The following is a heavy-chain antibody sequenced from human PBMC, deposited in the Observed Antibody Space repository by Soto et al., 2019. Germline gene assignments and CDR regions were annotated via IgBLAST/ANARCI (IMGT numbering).Heavy chain of an antibody. CDR3: AREEGVAAAGTGNWFDP. D-gene: IGHD6-13*01. V-gene: IGHV1-69*01. CDR1: GGTFSSYD. CDR2: IIPIFGTA. J-gene: IGHJ5*02. Sequence: QVQLVQSGAEVKKPGSSVKVSCKASGGTFSSYDISWVRQAPGQGLEWMGGIIPIFGTANYAQKFQGRVTITADESTSTDYMELSSLISEDTAGYYCAREEGVAAAGTGNWFDPWGQGTLVTVSS.